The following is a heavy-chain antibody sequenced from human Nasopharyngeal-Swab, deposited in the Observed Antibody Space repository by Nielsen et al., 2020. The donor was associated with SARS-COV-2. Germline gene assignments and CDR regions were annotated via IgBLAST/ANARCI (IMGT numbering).Heavy chain of an antibody. J-gene: IGHJ4*02. CDR2: ISSSSSYI. Sequence: WIRQPPGKGLEWVSSISSSSSYIYYADSVKGRFTISRDNAKNSLYLQMNSLRAEDTAVYYCAKVLGPMVRGVIGYFDYWGQGTLVTVSS. CDR3: AKVLGPMVRGVIGYFDY. V-gene: IGHV3-21*01. D-gene: IGHD3-10*01.